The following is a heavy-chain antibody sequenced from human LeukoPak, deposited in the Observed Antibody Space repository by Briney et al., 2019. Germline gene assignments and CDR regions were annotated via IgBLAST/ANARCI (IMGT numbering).Heavy chain of an antibody. D-gene: IGHD5-18*01. J-gene: IGHJ3*02. CDR2: ISSSGSTI. CDR3: ARGGYSYGYDAFDI. CDR1: GFTFSSYE. V-gene: IGHV3-48*03. Sequence: PGGSLRLSCAASGFTFSSYEMNWVRQAPGKGLEWVSYISSSGSTIYYADSVKGRFTISRDNAKNSLYLQMNSLRAEDTAVYYCARGGYSYGYDAFDIWGQGTMVTVSS.